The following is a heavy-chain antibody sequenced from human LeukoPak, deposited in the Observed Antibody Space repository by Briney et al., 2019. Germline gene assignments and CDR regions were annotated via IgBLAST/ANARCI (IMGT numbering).Heavy chain of an antibody. Sequence: PGGSLRLSCAASGFTFSSCEMNWVRQAPGKGLEWVSYISSSGSTIYYADSVKGRFTISRDNAKNSLYLQMNSLRAEDTAVYYCAELGMIGGVWGKGTTVTISS. CDR3: AELGMIGGV. J-gene: IGHJ6*04. D-gene: IGHD3-10*02. CDR1: GFTFSSCE. CDR2: ISSSGSTI. V-gene: IGHV3-48*03.